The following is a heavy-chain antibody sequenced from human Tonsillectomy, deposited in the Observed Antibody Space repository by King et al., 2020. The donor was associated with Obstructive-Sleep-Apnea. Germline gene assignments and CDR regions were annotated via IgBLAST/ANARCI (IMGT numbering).Heavy chain of an antibody. Sequence: QVQLQESGPGLVKPSETLSLTCTVSGGSISNYYWSWIRQPPGKGLEWIGYISYSGSTNYNPSLKSRVTISVDTSKNQFSLKLSSVTAADTAVYYCARDSGILYYFDYWGQGTLVTVSS. CDR3: ARDSGILYYFDY. CDR1: GGSISNYY. CDR2: ISYSGST. V-gene: IGHV4-59*01. D-gene: IGHD3-10*01. J-gene: IGHJ4*02.